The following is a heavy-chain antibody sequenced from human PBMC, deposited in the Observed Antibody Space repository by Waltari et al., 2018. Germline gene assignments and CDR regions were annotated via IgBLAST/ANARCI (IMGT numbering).Heavy chain of an antibody. Sequence: EVQLVQSGAEVKKPRATVLISCKVSGYTFTAYYMHCVQQAPGKGLEWMGLVDPEDGETRYAERFQGRVTITADTSTDTAYMELSSLRSEDTAVYYCARVIRQQQPEPHDYWGQGTLVTVSS. CDR2: VDPEDGET. D-gene: IGHD6-13*01. CDR1: GYTFTAYY. V-gene: IGHV1-69-2*01. J-gene: IGHJ4*02. CDR3: ARVIRQQQPEPHDY.